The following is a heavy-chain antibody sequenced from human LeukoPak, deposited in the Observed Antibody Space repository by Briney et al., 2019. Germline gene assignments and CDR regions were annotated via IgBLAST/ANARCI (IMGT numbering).Heavy chain of an antibody. V-gene: IGHV3-74*01. J-gene: IGHJ5*02. CDR1: GFTFDVYT. Sequence: PGGSLRLSCAASGFTFDVYTMHWVRQAPGKGLVWVSRINSDGINTSYADSVKGRFTISRDNAKNTLNLQMNSLRAEDTAVYYCARDLGQYYDTSDNWFDPWGQGTLVTVSS. D-gene: IGHD3-22*01. CDR2: INSDGINT. CDR3: ARDLGQYYDTSDNWFDP.